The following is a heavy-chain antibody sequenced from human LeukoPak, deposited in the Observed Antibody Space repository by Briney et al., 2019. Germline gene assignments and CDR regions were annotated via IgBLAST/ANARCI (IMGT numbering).Heavy chain of an antibody. V-gene: IGHV3-30*18. CDR2: ISYDGSNK. CDR1: GFTFSSYG. Sequence: GGSLRLSCAASGFTFSSYGMHWVRQAPGKGLEWVAVISYDGSNKYYADSVKGRFTISRDNSKNTLYLQMNSLRAEDTAVYYCAKDGRGSITMIVVDGYFDYWGQGTLVTASS. D-gene: IGHD3-22*01. CDR3: AKDGRGSITMIVVDGYFDY. J-gene: IGHJ4*02.